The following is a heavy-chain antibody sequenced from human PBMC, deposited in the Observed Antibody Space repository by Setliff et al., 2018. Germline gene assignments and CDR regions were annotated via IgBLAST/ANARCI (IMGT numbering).Heavy chain of an antibody. CDR1: GGSISTYY. Sequence: PSETLSLTCTVSGGSISTYYWSWIRQPPGKGLEFIGYVYYSGTTNYDPSLKSRVTMSVDTSKNQFSLKLSSVTAADTAIYYCARHDARGYYYYMDVWGEGTTVTVSS. CDR2: VYYSGTT. D-gene: IGHD3-10*01. V-gene: IGHV4-59*08. J-gene: IGHJ6*03. CDR3: ARHDARGYYYYMDV.